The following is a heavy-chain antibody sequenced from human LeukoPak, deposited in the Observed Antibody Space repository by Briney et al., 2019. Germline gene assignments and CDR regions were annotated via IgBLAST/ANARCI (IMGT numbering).Heavy chain of an antibody. CDR3: ARDPRGYDSSGYYWYY. Sequence: SETLSLTCTVSGGSISSSSYYWGWIRQPPGKGLEWTGSIYYSGSTYYNPSLKSRVTISVDTSKNQFSLKLSSVTAADTAVYYCARDPRGYDSSGYYWYYWGQGTLVTVSS. D-gene: IGHD3-22*01. CDR2: IYYSGST. CDR1: GGSISSSSYY. J-gene: IGHJ4*02. V-gene: IGHV4-39*01.